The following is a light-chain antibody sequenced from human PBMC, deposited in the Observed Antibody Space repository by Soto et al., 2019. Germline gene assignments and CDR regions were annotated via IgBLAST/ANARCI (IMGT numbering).Light chain of an antibody. CDR2: EVS. J-gene: IGLJ2*01. CDR1: SSDVGGYNY. Sequence: QSVLTQPASVSWSPGQSITISCTVTSSDVGGYNYVSWYQQHPGKAPKLMIYEVSNRPSGVSNRFSGSKSGNTASLTISGLQAEDEADYYCSSYTSSSTLLFGGGTKVTVL. CDR3: SSYTSSSTLL. V-gene: IGLV2-14*01.